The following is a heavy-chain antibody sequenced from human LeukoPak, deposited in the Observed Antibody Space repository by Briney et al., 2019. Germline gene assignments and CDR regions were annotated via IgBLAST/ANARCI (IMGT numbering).Heavy chain of an antibody. V-gene: IGHV3-74*01. Sequence: GGSLRLSCAASGFTFSSYWMHWVRQAPGKGLVWVSRINSDGSSTSYADSVKGRFTISRDNAMNTLYLQMNSLRAEDTAVYYCARGPYNWNYVGYYYMDVWGKGTTVTVSS. CDR2: INSDGSST. CDR1: GFTFSSYW. CDR3: ARGPYNWNYVGYYYMDV. J-gene: IGHJ6*03. D-gene: IGHD1-7*01.